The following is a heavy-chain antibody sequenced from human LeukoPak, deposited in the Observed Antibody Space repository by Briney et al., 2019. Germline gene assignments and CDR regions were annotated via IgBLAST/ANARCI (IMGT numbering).Heavy chain of an antibody. D-gene: IGHD2-15*01. CDR1: GYTFTDYW. CDR3: ALGVVVVAATSAFDI. V-gene: IGHV5-51*01. J-gene: IGHJ3*02. Sequence: GESLKISCKGSGYTFTDYWIGWVRQMPGKGLEWMGIIYPGDSDTRYSPSFQGQVTISADKSISTAYLQWSSLKASDTAMYYCALGVVVVAATSAFDIWGQGTMVTVSS. CDR2: IYPGDSDT.